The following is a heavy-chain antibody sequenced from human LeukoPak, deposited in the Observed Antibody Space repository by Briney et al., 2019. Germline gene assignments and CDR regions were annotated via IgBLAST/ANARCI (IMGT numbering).Heavy chain of an antibody. D-gene: IGHD6-13*01. CDR2: INPNNGGT. V-gene: IGHV1-2*02. CDR3: ARDQGRFGAAAAGRDTDY. CDR1: GYTFIGYY. Sequence: GASVKVSCKASGYTFIGYYMHWVRQAPGQGLEWMGWINPNNGGTKYAQKFQGRVTMTRDAPISTAYMELWSLRSDDTAVYYCARDQGRFGAAAAGRDTDYWGQGTLVTVSS. J-gene: IGHJ4*02.